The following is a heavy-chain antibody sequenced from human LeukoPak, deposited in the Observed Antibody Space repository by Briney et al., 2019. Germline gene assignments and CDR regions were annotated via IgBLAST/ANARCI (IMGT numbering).Heavy chain of an antibody. CDR3: TRVKASSTSWTFDQ. CDR1: GGSTNSYY. J-gene: IGHJ4*02. Sequence: SETLSLTCSVSGGSTNSYYWSWIRQSGGKGLEWIGRIYSSGSTVYNPSLNSRLTMSIDTSKNQFSLTLKSVTATDTAVYYCTRVKASSTSWTFDQWGQGALVTVSS. D-gene: IGHD2-2*01. CDR2: IYSSGST. V-gene: IGHV4-4*07.